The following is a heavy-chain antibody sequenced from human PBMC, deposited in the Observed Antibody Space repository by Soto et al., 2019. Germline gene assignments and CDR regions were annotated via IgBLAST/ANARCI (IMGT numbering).Heavy chain of an antibody. J-gene: IGHJ6*02. CDR1: GYTFTGYY. D-gene: IGHD2-15*01. V-gene: IGHV1-2*04. Sequence: ASVKVSCKASGYTFTGYYMHWVRQAPGQGLEWMGWINPNSGGTNYAQKFQGWVTMTRDTSISTAYMELSRLRSDDTAVYYCATSPVAATRRDYYYYGMDVWGQGTTVTVSS. CDR3: ATSPVAATRRDYYYYGMDV. CDR2: INPNSGGT.